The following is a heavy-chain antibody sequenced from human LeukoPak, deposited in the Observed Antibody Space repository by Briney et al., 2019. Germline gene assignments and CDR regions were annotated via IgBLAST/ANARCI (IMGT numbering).Heavy chain of an antibody. CDR2: ISYDGTYK. J-gene: IGHJ5*02. V-gene: IGHV3-30*03. CDR1: GFTFSSYA. CDR3: TTGGIPVAGRGRNWFDP. Sequence: GGSLRLSCAASGFTFSSYAMHWVRQAPGQGLEWVALISYDGTYKYYADSVKGRFTISRDNSKNTLYLQMNSLLTEDTAVYYCTTGGIPVAGRGRNWFDPWGQGILVTVSS. D-gene: IGHD6-19*01.